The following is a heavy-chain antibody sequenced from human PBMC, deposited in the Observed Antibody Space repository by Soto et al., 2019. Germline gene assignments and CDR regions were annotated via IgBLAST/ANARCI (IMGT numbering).Heavy chain of an antibody. V-gene: IGHV2-5*01. D-gene: IGHD6-19*01. CDR2: IYWNDDK. Sequence: SGPTLVNPPQTLTLTCIFSGFSLRTSGVGVGWIRQPPGKALEWLGFIYWNDDKRYSPSLKSRLTITKDTSKNQVVLTMTNMDPVDTATYYCAKSGSSGWYGWFDPWGQGTLVTVSS. CDR3: AKSGSSGWYGWFDP. J-gene: IGHJ5*02. CDR1: GFSLRTSGVG.